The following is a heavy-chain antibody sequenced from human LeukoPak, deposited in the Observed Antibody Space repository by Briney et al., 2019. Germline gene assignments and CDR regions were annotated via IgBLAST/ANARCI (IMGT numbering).Heavy chain of an antibody. D-gene: IGHD2-15*01. CDR1: GFTFSSYW. CDR2: IKQDGSEK. J-gene: IGHJ4*02. CDR3: ARAFGGFTRHTTAYFDH. V-gene: IGHV3-7*01. Sequence: GGSLRLSCAASGFTFSSYWMSWVRQAPGKGLEWVANIKQDGSEKYYVDSVKGRFTISRDNAKNSLYLQMNSLRAEDTAVYYCARAFGGFTRHTTAYFDHWGQGTLVTVSS.